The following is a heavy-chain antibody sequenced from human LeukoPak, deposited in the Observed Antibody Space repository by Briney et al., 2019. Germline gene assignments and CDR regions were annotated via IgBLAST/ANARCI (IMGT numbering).Heavy chain of an antibody. V-gene: IGHV3-43D*03. CDR2: ISWDGGST. Sequence: GGSLRLSCAASGFTFDDYAMHRVRQAPGKGLEWVSLISWDGGSTYYVDSVKGRFTISRDNSKNSLYLQMNSLRAEDTALYYCAKDIGDASGSYIDYWGQGTLVTVSS. J-gene: IGHJ4*02. D-gene: IGHD1-26*01. CDR3: AKDIGDASGSYIDY. CDR1: GFTFDDYA.